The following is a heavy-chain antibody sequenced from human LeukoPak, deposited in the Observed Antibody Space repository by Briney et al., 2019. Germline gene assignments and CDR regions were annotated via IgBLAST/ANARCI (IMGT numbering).Heavy chain of an antibody. J-gene: IGHJ3*02. Sequence: GGSLRLSCAASGFTFSSYSMNWVRQAPGKGLEWVSYISSSSSTIYYADSVKGRFTISRDNAKSSLYLQMNNLRDEDTAVYYCARRTSPTDIWGQGTMVTVSS. CDR3: ARRTSPTDI. V-gene: IGHV3-48*02. CDR1: GFTFSSYS. CDR2: ISSSSSTI.